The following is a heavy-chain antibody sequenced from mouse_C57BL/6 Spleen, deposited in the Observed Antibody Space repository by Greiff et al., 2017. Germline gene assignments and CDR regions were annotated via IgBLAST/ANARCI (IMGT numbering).Heavy chain of an antibody. Sequence: QVQLQQSGAELVKPGASVKISCKASGYAFSSYWMNWVKQRPGKGLEWIGQIYPGDGDTNYNGKFKGKATLTADKSSSTAYMQLSSLTSEDSAVYFCAREGKGYYFDYWGQGTTLTVSS. CDR2: IYPGDGDT. CDR3: AREGKGYYFDY. J-gene: IGHJ2*01. CDR1: GYAFSSYW. V-gene: IGHV1-80*01.